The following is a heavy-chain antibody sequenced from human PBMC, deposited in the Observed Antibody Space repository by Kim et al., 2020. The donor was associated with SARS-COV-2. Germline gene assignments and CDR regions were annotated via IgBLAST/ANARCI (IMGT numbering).Heavy chain of an antibody. CDR1: GFTFSNYG. V-gene: IGHV3-30*18. D-gene: IGHD3-16*02. CDR3: ANSRGGIGGVIVI. J-gene: IGHJ4*02. CDR2: ISYDGSDK. Sequence: GGSLRLSCAASGFTFSNYGMHWVRQAPGKGLDWVAVISYDGSDKYYADSVKGRFTISRDNSKNTLYLQMNSLRAEDTAVYYCANSRGGIGGVIVIWGQGTLVTVSS.